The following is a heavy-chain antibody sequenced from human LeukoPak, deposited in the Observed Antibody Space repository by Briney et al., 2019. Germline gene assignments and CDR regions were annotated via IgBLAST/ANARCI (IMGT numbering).Heavy chain of an antibody. D-gene: IGHD5-18*01. Sequence: SETLSLTCTVSGASISSHSWSWVRQPPGRGLEWIGYISDSGSAKYNPSLKSRVNISLDTSKNQFSLNLSSVTAADTAVYFCANGQSGYRYGCKYYYYIDVWGKGTTVIVSS. CDR3: ANGQSGYRYGCKYYYYIDV. CDR1: GASISSHS. CDR2: ISDSGSA. V-gene: IGHV4-59*11. J-gene: IGHJ6*03.